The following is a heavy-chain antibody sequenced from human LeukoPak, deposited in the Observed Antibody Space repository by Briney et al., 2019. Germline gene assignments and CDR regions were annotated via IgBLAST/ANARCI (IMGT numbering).Heavy chain of an antibody. J-gene: IGHJ5*02. CDR3: ARDRYLTYNDILSGYYSSWFGP. V-gene: IGHV1-2*02. D-gene: IGHD3-9*01. Sequence: ASVKVSCKASGYTLTGHYMHWVRQAPGQGLEWMGWINPDSGGTNLVPKFQGRVTMTRDTSISTAYMELRRLTSDDTAVYYCARDRYLTYNDILSGYYSSWFGPWGQGTPVTVSS. CDR2: INPDSGGT. CDR1: GYTLTGHY.